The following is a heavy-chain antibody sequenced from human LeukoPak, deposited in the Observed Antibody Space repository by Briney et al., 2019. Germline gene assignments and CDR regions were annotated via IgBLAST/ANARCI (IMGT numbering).Heavy chain of an antibody. J-gene: IGHJ5*02. V-gene: IGHV1-2*02. CDR3: ARDKRSSSWFGGPSFDP. CDR2: INPNSGGT. CDR1: GYTFTDYY. Sequence: ASVKVSCKASGYTFTDYYMHWVRQAPGQGLEWMGWINPNSGGTNYAQKFQGRVTMTRDTSISTAYMELSRLRSDDTAVYYCARDKRSSSWFGGPSFDPWGQGTLVTVSS. D-gene: IGHD6-13*01.